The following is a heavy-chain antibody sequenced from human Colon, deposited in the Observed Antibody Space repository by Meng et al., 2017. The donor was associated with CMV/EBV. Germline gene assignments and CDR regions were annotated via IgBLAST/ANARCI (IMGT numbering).Heavy chain of an antibody. CDR1: GFTFSNCA. CDR2: ITTSGGGR. D-gene: IGHD2-2*01. J-gene: IGHJ4*02. Sequence: GESLKISCAASGFTFSNCAMTWVRQAPGKRLEWVSAITTSGGGRYYAASVKGRFTISRDNAKNSLYLQMNSLRAEDTAVYYCARRSVPPAAGGLNYNFDYWGQGTLVTVSS. CDR3: ARRSVPPAAGGLNYNFDY. V-gene: IGHV3-23*01.